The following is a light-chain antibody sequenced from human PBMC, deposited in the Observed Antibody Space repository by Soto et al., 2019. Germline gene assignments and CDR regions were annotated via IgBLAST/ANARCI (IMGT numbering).Light chain of an antibody. CDR1: QSVSSN. CDR2: GAS. J-gene: IGKJ1*01. Sequence: ENVMTPSPATLSVYPGERAPLYCRASQSVSSNLAWYQQKPGQAPRLLIYGASTRATVVPARFSGSGSGTEFTLTLSSLQSEDFAVYYCQQYKDWPLTFGQGTKVDIK. CDR3: QQYKDWPLT. V-gene: IGKV3-15*01.